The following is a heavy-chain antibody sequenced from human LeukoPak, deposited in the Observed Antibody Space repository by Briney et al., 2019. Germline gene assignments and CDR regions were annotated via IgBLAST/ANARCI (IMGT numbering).Heavy chain of an antibody. V-gene: IGHV1-2*02. Sequence: GASVKVCCKASGYTFTGYYMHWVRQAPGQGLEWMGWINPNSGGTNYAQKFQGRVTMTRDTSISTAYMELSRLRSDDTAVYYCARVHCTNGVCYPYFDYWGQGTLVTVSS. D-gene: IGHD2-8*01. J-gene: IGHJ4*02. CDR2: INPNSGGT. CDR3: ARVHCTNGVCYPYFDY. CDR1: GYTFTGYY.